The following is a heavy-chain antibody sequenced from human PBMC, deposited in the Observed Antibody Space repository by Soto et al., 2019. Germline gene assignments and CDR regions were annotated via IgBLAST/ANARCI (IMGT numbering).Heavy chain of an antibody. J-gene: IGHJ2*01. CDR1: GFTLSSYG. CDR2: INGDGSST. D-gene: IGHD3-16*01. V-gene: IGHV3-74*01. Sequence: EVPLVESGGRLVQPGGSLRLSCAASGFTLSSYGMHWVRQAPGKGLVWVSRINGDGSSTSYADSVKGRFTISRDNAKNTLYLQMNSLIVDDTAVYYCARAGGGLDLWGRGTLVTVSS. CDR3: ARAGGGLDL.